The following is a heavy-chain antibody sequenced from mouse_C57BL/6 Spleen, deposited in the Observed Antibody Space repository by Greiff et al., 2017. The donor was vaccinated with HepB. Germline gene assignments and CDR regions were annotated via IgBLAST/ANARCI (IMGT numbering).Heavy chain of an antibody. Sequence: VQLQQSGAELVKPGASVKISCKASGYAFSSYWMNWVKQRPGKGLEWIGQIYPGDGDTNYNGKFKGKATLTADKSSSAAYMQLSSLTSEDSAVYFWASKGVTGTPYYAMDYWGQGTSVTVSS. D-gene: IGHD4-1*01. CDR2: IYPGDGDT. CDR3: ASKGVTGTPYYAMDY. J-gene: IGHJ4*01. V-gene: IGHV1-80*01. CDR1: GYAFSSYW.